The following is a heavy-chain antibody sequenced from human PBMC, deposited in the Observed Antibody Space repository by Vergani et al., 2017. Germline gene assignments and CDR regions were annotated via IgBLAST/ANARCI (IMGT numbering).Heavy chain of an antibody. J-gene: IGHJ4*02. CDR3: ARGRVKTYGDYDY. CDR1: GGSISSSSYY. D-gene: IGHD4-17*01. CDR2: IYYSGST. V-gene: IGHV4-39*01. Sequence: QLQLQESGPGLVKPSETLSLTCTVSGGSISSSSYYWGWIRQPPGKGLEWIGSIYYSGSTYYNPSLKSRVTISVDTSKNQFSLKLSSVTAADTAVYYCARGRVKTYGDYDYWGQGTLVTVSS.